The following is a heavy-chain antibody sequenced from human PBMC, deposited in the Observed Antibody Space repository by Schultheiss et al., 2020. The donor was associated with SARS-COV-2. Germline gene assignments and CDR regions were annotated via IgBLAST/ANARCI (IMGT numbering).Heavy chain of an antibody. CDR2: IWNDGRNK. Sequence: GGSLRLSCAASGFTFSSYGMHWVRQAPGKGLEWVAVIWNDGRNKYYADSVKGRFTISRDNSKNTLYLQMNSLRAEDTAVYYCARDDRSTWGVYLYYVMDVWGQGTMVTVSS. J-gene: IGHJ6*02. V-gene: IGHV3-33*01. CDR1: GFTFSSYG. CDR3: ARDDRSTWGVYLYYVMDV. D-gene: IGHD3-16*01.